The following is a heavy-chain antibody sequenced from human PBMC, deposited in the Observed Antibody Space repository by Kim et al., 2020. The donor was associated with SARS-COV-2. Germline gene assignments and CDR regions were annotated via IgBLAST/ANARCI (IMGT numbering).Heavy chain of an antibody. D-gene: IGHD3-10*01. J-gene: IGHJ4*01. V-gene: IGHV3-30*18. CDR2: ISYDGSNK. CDR1: GFTFSSYG. CDR3: AKDRGSVWFGELFEFDY. Sequence: GGSLRLSCAASGFTFSSYGMHWVRQAPGKGLEWVAVISYDGSNKYYADSVKGRFTISRDNSKNTLYLQMNSLRAEDTAVYYCAKDRGSVWFGELFEFDY.